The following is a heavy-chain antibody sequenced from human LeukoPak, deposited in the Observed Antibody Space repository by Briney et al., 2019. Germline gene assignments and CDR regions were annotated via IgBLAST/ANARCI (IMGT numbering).Heavy chain of an antibody. V-gene: IGHV1-3*01. J-gene: IGHJ6*04. D-gene: IGHD3-10*01. Sequence: ASVNVSCTASGYTFTSYAMHWVRQAPGQRLEWMGWINAGNGNTKYSQKFQGRVTITRDTSASTAYMELSSLRSEDTAVYYCARDRQYYYGSGSYYNYYYGMGVWGKGTTVTVSS. CDR1: GYTFTSYA. CDR2: INAGNGNT. CDR3: ARDRQYYYGSGSYYNYYYGMGV.